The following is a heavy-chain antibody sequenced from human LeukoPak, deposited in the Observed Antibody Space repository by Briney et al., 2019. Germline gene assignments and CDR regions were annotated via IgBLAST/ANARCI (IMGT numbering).Heavy chain of an antibody. J-gene: IGHJ4*02. CDR2: ISGSGGST. CDR3: AKRYCSGGSCYMGFDY. CDR1: GFTFSSYA. D-gene: IGHD2-15*01. V-gene: IGHV3-23*01. Sequence: GGFLRLSCAASGFTFSSYAMSWVRQAPGKGLEWVSAISGSGGSTYYADSVKGRFTISRDNSKNTLYLQMNSLRAEDTAVYYCAKRYCSGGSCYMGFDYWGQGTLVTVSS.